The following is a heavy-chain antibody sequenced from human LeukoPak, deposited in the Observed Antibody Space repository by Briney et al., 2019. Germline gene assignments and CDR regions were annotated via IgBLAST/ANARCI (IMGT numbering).Heavy chain of an antibody. CDR3: ARSVGATTAPLDY. Sequence: GGSLRLSCAASGFTFSSYAMHWVRQAPGKGLEYVSAISSNGGSTYYANSVKGRFTISRDNSKNTLYLQMGSLRAEDTAVYYCARSVGATTAPLDYWGQGTLVTVSS. D-gene: IGHD1-26*01. V-gene: IGHV3-64*01. CDR2: ISSNGGST. CDR1: GFTFSSYA. J-gene: IGHJ4*02.